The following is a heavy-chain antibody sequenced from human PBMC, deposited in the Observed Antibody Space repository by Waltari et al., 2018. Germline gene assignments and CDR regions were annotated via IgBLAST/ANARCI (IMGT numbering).Heavy chain of an antibody. D-gene: IGHD5-18*01. J-gene: IGHJ4*02. CDR2: ISSSSSTI. CDR3: ASGYTYGFDY. Sequence: EVQLVESGGGLVQPGGSLRLSCAASRFSFSSYSMNWVRQAPGKGVRWVSYISSSSSTIYYADSVKGRFTISRDNAKNSLYLQMNSLRDEDTAVYYCASGYTYGFDYWGQGTLVTVSS. V-gene: IGHV3-48*02. CDR1: RFSFSSYS.